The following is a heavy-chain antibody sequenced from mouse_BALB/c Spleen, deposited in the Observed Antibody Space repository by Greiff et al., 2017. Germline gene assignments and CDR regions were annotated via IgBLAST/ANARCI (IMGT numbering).Heavy chain of an antibody. J-gene: IGHJ2*01. CDR2: ISSGSSTI. CDR3: ARNWERNFDY. Sequence: EVKLVESGGGLVQPGGSRKLSCAASGFTFSSFGMHWVRQAPEKGLEWVAYISSGSSTIYYADTVKGRFTISRDNPKNTLFLQMTSLRSEDTAMYYCARNWERNFDYWGQGTTLTVSS. V-gene: IGHV5-17*02. D-gene: IGHD4-1*01. CDR1: GFTFSSFG.